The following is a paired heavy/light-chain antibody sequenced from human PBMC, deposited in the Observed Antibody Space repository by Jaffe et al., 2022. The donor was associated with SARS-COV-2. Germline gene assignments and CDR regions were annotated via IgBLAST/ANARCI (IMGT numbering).Heavy chain of an antibody. Sequence: QVQLVQSGAEVKRPGASVMVSCKTSGYTFSDFGISWVRQAPGQGPEWMGWVSAYNGHKQYVQKFQGRVTMITDISTSTAYMELRSLRSDDTAVYYCVRDLGGDPLIFFDYWCQGSLVTVSS. CDR3: VRDLGGDPLIFFDY. CDR2: VSAYNGHK. D-gene: IGHD3-16*01. J-gene: IGHJ4*02. CDR1: GYTFSDFG. V-gene: IGHV1-18*01.
Light chain of an antibody. V-gene: IGKV3-20*01. CDR1: QSVTSNN. J-gene: IGKJ2*01. Sequence: EVVLTQFPVTLSLSPGERATLSCRATQSVTSNNLAWYRQNPGQAPRLLIYGASNRAAGIPDRFSGSGSGTDFTLTISRLEPEDFAVFYCHQYGSSPYTFGQGTKLEIK. CDR3: HQYGSSPYT. CDR2: GAS.